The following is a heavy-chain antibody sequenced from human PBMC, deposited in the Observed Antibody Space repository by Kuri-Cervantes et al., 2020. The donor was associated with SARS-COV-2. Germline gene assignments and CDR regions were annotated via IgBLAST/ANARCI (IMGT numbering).Heavy chain of an antibody. J-gene: IGHJ4*02. CDR3: ARGLRGATND. V-gene: IGHV4-59*12. D-gene: IGHD1-26*01. CDR1: GGSINNYY. Sequence: SETLSLTCTVSGGSINNYYWSWIRQPPGKGLEWVGSIYYSGRTNYNPSLKSRVTISVDTSKNQFSLKLSSVTAADTAVYYCARGLRGATNDWGKGTLVTVSS. CDR2: IYYSGRT.